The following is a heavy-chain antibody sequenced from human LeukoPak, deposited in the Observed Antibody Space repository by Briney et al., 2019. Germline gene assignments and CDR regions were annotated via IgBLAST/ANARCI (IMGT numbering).Heavy chain of an antibody. CDR3: AKGKVNHDGAFDL. V-gene: IGHV3-33*06. CDR1: GFTFSSYG. D-gene: IGHD1-14*01. J-gene: IGHJ3*01. Sequence: PGGSLRLSCAASGFTFSSYGMHWVRQAPGKGLEWVAVIWYDGSNKYYADSVKGRFTISRDNSKNTLYLQMNSLRAEDTAVYYCAKGKVNHDGAFDLWGQGTMVTVSS. CDR2: IWYDGSNK.